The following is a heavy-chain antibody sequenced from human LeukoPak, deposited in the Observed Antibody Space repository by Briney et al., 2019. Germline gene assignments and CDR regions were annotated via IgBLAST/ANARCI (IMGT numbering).Heavy chain of an antibody. J-gene: IGHJ4*02. D-gene: IGHD4-17*01. CDR2: IYTSGST. CDR3: AREMGMTTAGSVQPYYFDY. CDR1: GGSISSGSYY. Sequence: PSETLSLTCTVSGGSISSGSYYWSWIRQPAGKGLEWIGRIYTSGSTNYNPSLKSRVTISVDTSKNQFSLKLSSVTAADTAVYYCAREMGMTTAGSVQPYYFDYWGQGTLVTVSS. V-gene: IGHV4-61*02.